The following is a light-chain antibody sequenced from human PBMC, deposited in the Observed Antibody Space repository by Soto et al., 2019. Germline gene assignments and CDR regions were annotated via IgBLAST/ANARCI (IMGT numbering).Light chain of an antibody. CDR3: LQHNSCPRT. CDR2: LTY. V-gene: IGKV1-17*01. Sequence: EIQLTPSPASLSASLGDRVTLSCRASQGVGNEVGWYQQKPGKAPKRLIYLTYSLQTGVPARFSGSGSGTDFTLTISSLQPEDSAAYFCLQHNSCPRTFGQGTKVDIK. J-gene: IGKJ1*01. CDR1: QGVGNE.